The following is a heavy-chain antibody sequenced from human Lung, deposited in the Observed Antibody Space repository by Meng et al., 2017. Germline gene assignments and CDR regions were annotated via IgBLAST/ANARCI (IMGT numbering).Heavy chain of an antibody. CDR2: TYYRSKWYN. D-gene: IGHD6-19*01. CDR3: ARSQQWLDS. Sequence: QVHLQQSGPGLVKPSQPLSLTGAISGDSVPSNSAAWNWIRQSPSRGLEWLGRTYYRSKWYNGYAVAVRSQITINPDKSKNQFSLQLNSVTPEDTAVYYCARSQQWLDSWGQGTLVTVSS. V-gene: IGHV6-1*01. J-gene: IGHJ4*02. CDR1: GDSVPSNSAA.